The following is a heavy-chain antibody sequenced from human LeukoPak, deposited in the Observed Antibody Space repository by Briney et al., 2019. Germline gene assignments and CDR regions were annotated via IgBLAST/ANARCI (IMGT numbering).Heavy chain of an antibody. D-gene: IGHD2-2*01. V-gene: IGHV1-3*01. CDR2: INAGNGNT. Sequence: ASVTVSYKASGYTFINYAINWGRQAPGQRPEWIGWINAGNGNTKYSQKFQGRVTITRDTSASTAYMELSSLRSEDTAVYYCAREGIVVVPAANAGRDWFDPWGQGTLVTVSS. CDR1: GYTFINYA. J-gene: IGHJ5*02. CDR3: AREGIVVVPAANAGRDWFDP.